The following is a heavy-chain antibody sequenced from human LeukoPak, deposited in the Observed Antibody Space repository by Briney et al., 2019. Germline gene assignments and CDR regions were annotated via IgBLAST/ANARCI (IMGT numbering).Heavy chain of an antibody. Sequence: SGGSLRLSCAASGFTFSSFSMNWVRQAPGKGLEWVSYIRSGGTNTDYTGSVKGRFTISRDNAKNSLYLQMNSLRAEDTAVYYCASGVRGVVRITVDAFDIWGQGTMVTVSS. CDR1: GFTFSSFS. J-gene: IGHJ3*02. V-gene: IGHV3-48*04. CDR2: IRSGGTNT. D-gene: IGHD3-10*01. CDR3: ASGVRGVVRITVDAFDI.